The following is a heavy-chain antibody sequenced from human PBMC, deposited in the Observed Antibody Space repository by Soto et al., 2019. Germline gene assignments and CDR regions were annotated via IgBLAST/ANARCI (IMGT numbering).Heavy chain of an antibody. V-gene: IGHV3-23*01. CDR1: GFTFSSYA. CDR2: ISGSGGST. J-gene: IGHJ2*01. CDR3: AKDPRYSGYDSWYFDL. D-gene: IGHD5-12*01. Sequence: EVQLLESGGGLVQPGGSLRLSCAASGFTFSSYAMSWVRQAPGKGLEWVSAISGSGGSTYYADSVKGRFTISRDNSKNTLYLQMNSLRAEDTAVYYCAKDPRYSGYDSWYFDLWGRGTLVTVSS.